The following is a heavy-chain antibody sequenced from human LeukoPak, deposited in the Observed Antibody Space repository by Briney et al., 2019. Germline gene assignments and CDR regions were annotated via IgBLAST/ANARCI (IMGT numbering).Heavy chain of an antibody. CDR1: GFTFSSYA. CDR2: ISYDGSNK. CDR3: ARDTPENWNYPVY. Sequence: PGRSLRLSCAASGFTFSSYAMHWVRQAPGKGLEWVAVISYDGSNKYYADSVKGRFTIPRDNSKNTLYLQMNSLRAEDTAVYYCARDTPENWNYPVYWGQGTLVTVSS. D-gene: IGHD1-7*01. V-gene: IGHV3-30-3*01. J-gene: IGHJ4*02.